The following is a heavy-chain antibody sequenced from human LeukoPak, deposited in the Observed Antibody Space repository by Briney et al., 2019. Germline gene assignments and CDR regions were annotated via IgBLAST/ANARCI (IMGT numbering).Heavy chain of an antibody. V-gene: IGHV3-74*01. CDR2: IDGDGSGT. J-gene: IGHJ4*02. D-gene: IGHD4-17*01. CDR1: GFTFSSYA. CDR3: ATVFDY. Sequence: PGGSLRLSCAASGFTFSSYAMSWVRQAPGKGLVSVSRIDGDGSGTSYADSVKGRFTISRDNAKNTSYLQMDSLRAEDSAVYYCATVFDYWGQGTLVTVSS.